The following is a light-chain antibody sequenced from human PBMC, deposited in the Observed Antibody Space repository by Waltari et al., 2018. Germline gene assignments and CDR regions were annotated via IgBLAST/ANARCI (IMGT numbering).Light chain of an antibody. CDR1: STNVGDSG. CDR3: STWDSSLSTWV. V-gene: IGLV10-54*01. Sequence: QAGLTQPPSVSKELRQTATLTCTGDSTNVGDSGAAWLQLHQGHPPKLVSYRDDRRPSGISERFSVSRSASIAFLTIAELQPEDEADYYCSTWDSSLSTWVFGGGTKLTVL. J-gene: IGLJ3*02. CDR2: RDD.